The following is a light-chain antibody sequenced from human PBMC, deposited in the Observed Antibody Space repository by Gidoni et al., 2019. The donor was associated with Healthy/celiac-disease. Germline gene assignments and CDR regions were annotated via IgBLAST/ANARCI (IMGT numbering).Light chain of an antibody. Sequence: IQSAQSPSSLSASVGDRVTITCRASQSISSYLNWYQQKPGKAPKLLIYAAASLQSGVQSRFSGSGSGTDFTFTISSLQPEDFATYYCQQSYSTPKTFGQGTKVEIK. V-gene: IGKV1-39*01. J-gene: IGKJ1*01. CDR2: AAA. CDR1: QSISSY. CDR3: QQSYSTPKT.